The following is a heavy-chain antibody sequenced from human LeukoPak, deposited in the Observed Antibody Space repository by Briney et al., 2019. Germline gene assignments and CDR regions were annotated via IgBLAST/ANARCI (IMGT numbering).Heavy chain of an antibody. CDR1: GASIRSYY. CDR2: MFYSGST. J-gene: IGHJ5*02. V-gene: IGHV4-59*01. Sequence: SETLSLTCTVSGASIRSYYWSWIRQPPGKGLEWIGYMFYSGSTNYNPSLKSRVTISVDASKNQFSLKLTSVSAADTAVYYCARDRGPVTMIRGAPGGFDPWGQGTLVTVSS. CDR3: ARDRGPVTMIRGAPGGFDP. D-gene: IGHD3-10*01.